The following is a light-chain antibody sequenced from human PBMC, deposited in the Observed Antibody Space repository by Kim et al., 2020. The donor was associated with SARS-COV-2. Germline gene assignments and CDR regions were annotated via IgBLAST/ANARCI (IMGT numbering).Light chain of an antibody. CDR2: EDN. Sequence: VSISCSGSSSNIGSNSLSWYQPGPGTAPTLLIYEDNERPSGIPDRFSGSKSGTTATSATLGITGLQAGDEAIYYCGTWDNTLRAGVFGGGTQLTVL. V-gene: IGLV1-51*01. J-gene: IGLJ2*01. CDR1: SSNIGSNS. CDR3: GTWDNTLRAGV.